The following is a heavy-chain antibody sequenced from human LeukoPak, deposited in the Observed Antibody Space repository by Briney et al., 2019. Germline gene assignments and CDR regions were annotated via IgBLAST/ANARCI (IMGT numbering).Heavy chain of an antibody. D-gene: IGHD3-16*02. J-gene: IGHJ4*02. CDR1: GGSISSSSYY. V-gene: IGHV4-39*01. Sequence: SETLSLTCTVSGGSISSSSYYWGWIRQPPGKGLEWIGSIYYSGSTYYNPSLKSRVTISVDTSKNQFSLKLSSVTAADTALYYCARQTTKNYIWGSYPAKHLSLFDYWGQGTLVTVSS. CDR3: ARQTTKNYIWGSYPAKHLSLFDY. CDR2: IYYSGST.